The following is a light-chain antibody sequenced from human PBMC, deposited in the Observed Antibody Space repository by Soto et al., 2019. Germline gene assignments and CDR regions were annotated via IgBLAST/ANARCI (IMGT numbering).Light chain of an antibody. V-gene: IGKV3-11*01. Sequence: EIVLTQSPATLSLSPGERATLSCRASQSVSSYLAWHQQKPGQAPRLLIYDASNRATGIPARFSGSGSGTDFTLTISSLEPEDFAVYYCQQRSNWWTFGQVTKVDIK. CDR3: QQRSNWWT. CDR2: DAS. J-gene: IGKJ1*01. CDR1: QSVSSY.